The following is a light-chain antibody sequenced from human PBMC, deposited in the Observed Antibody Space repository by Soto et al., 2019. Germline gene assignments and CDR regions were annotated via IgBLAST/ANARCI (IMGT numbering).Light chain of an antibody. CDR3: QSYDTSLSGVI. Sequence: QSVLTQPPSVSGAPGQRVTISCTGSSSNIGRGYDVHWYQQVPGSAPRLLLSGDNTRPSGVPDRFSGSRSGTSASLAITGLQAEDEADYYCQSYDTSLSGVIFGAGTKLTVL. V-gene: IGLV1-40*01. CDR2: GDN. J-gene: IGLJ2*01. CDR1: SSNIGRGYD.